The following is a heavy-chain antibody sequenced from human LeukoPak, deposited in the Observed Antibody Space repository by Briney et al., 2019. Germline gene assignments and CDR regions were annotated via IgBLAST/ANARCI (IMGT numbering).Heavy chain of an antibody. J-gene: IGHJ4*02. D-gene: IGHD3-22*01. V-gene: IGHV3-30*02. CDR2: IRHDGSNK. Sequence: GGSLRLSCAASGFTFTSYGMHWVRQAPGKGLEWVAFIRHDGSNKYYADSVKGRFTISRDNSKNTLYLQMNSLTVEDTAVFYCARVRPGLTLDYWGQGTLVTVSS. CDR3: ARVRPGLTLDY. CDR1: GFTFTSYG.